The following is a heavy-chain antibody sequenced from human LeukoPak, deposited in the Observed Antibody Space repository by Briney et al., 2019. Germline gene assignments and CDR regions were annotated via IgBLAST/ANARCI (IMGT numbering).Heavy chain of an antibody. Sequence: GGSLRLSCAASGFTFGDYYMSWIRQAPGKGLEYISYIGTSCSSIYSTDSVNGRFTSSRDNAKNSLFLQINSLRADDTAVYYCARHGAATPNTGGLFFDYWGQGTLVTVPS. D-gene: IGHD1-26*01. CDR3: ARHGAATPNTGGLFFDY. CDR1: GFTFGDYY. V-gene: IGHV3-11*01. J-gene: IGHJ4*02. CDR2: IGTSCSSI.